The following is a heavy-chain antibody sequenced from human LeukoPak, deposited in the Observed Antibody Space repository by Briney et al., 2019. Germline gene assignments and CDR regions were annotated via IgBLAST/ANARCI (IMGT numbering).Heavy chain of an antibody. V-gene: IGHV4-59*11. CDR2: ISYIGST. J-gene: IGHJ3*02. Sequence: SETLSLTCTVSGGSMSSHYWSWIRQPPGKGLEWLGYISYIGSTNYSPSLKSRVTISVDTSKNQFSLRLSSVAAADTAVYFCAGDQLALNAHNIWGQGTMVSVSS. CDR3: AGDQLALNAHNI. D-gene: IGHD1-1*01. CDR1: GGSMSSHY.